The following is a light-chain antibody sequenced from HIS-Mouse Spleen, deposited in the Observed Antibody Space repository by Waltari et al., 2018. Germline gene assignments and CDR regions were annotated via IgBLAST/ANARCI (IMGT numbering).Light chain of an antibody. CDR2: DVS. J-gene: IGLJ1*01. Sequence: GQSITISCTGTSSDVGGYNYVSWYQQHPGKAPKLMIYDVSNRPSGVSNRFSGLQAEDEADYYCSSYTSSSTYVFGTGTKVTVL. CDR1: SSDVGGYNY. CDR3: SSYTSSSTYV. V-gene: IGLV2-14*03.